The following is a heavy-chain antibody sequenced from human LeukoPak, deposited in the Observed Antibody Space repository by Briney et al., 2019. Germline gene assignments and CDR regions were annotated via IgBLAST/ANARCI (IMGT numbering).Heavy chain of an antibody. Sequence: GESLKISCKGSGYSFTSYWIGWVRQMPGKGLEWMGIIYPGDSDTRYSPSFQGQVTISADKSISTAYLQWSSLKASDTAMYYCARHRPQSGGRDPGGLYDYYYYVDVWGKGTTVTVSS. CDR1: GYSFTSYW. CDR2: IYPGDSDT. J-gene: IGHJ6*03. CDR3: ARHRPQSGGRDPGGLYDYYYYVDV. D-gene: IGHD3-16*01. V-gene: IGHV5-51*01.